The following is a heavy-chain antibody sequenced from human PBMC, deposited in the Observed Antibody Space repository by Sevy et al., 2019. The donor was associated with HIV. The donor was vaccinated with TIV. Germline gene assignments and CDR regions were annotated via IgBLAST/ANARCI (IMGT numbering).Heavy chain of an antibody. Sequence: GGSLRLSCAASGFTFSSYAMHWVRQAPGKGLEWVAVISYDASNKYYADSVKGRFTISRDNSKNTLYLQMNSLRAEDTAVYYCARGGPGPYSSGLLFDYWGQGTLVTVSS. CDR1: GFTFSSYA. CDR3: ARGGPGPYSSGLLFDY. CDR2: ISYDASNK. J-gene: IGHJ4*02. D-gene: IGHD6-19*01. V-gene: IGHV3-30-3*01.